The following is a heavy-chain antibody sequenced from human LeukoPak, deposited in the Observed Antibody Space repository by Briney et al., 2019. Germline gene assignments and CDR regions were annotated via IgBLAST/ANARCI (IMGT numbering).Heavy chain of an antibody. CDR1: GGSISSGDYY. J-gene: IGHJ5*02. CDR3: ARFYGYSSSYRWFDP. D-gene: IGHD6-13*01. V-gene: IGHV4-61*08. CDR2: IYYSGST. Sequence: PSETLSLTCTVSGGSISSGDYYWSWIRQPPGKGLEWIGYIYYSGSTNYNPSLKSRVTISVDTSKNQFSLKLSSVTAADTAVYYCARFYGYSSSYRWFDPWGQGTLVTVSS.